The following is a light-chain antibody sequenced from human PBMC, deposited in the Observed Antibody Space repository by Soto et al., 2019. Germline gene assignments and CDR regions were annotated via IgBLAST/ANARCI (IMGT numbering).Light chain of an antibody. J-gene: IGLJ2*01. Sequence: QSALTQPASVSGSPGQSITISCIGTSSDVGGYNYVSWYQQHPGKAPKLMIYDVSNRPSGLSSRFSGSKSGNTASLTISGLQAEDEADYYCASYTSSSAVVIGGGTKLTVL. CDR2: DVS. CDR3: ASYTSSSAVV. V-gene: IGLV2-14*03. CDR1: SSDVGGYNY.